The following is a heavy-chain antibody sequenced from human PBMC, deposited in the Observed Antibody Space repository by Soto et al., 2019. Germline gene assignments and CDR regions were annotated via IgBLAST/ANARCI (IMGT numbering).Heavy chain of an antibody. D-gene: IGHD2-15*01. Sequence: SETLSLTCTVSGGSISSYYWSWIRQPPGKGLEWIGYIYYSGSTNYNPSLKSRVTISVDTSKNQFSLKLSSVTAADTAMYYCARRGCSGDLCREENWFDPWGQGTLVTVSS. CDR2: IYYSGST. CDR3: ARRGCSGDLCREENWFDP. CDR1: GGSISSYY. J-gene: IGHJ5*02. V-gene: IGHV4-59*01.